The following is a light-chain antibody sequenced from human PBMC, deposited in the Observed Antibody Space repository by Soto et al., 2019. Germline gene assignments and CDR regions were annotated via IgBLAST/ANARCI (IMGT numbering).Light chain of an antibody. CDR2: SNN. Sequence: QSVLTQPPSASGTPGQRVTISFSGSGYNIGSNTVNWYQHIPGTSPQLLIYSNNHRPSGVLDRFSGAKSGTTASLAISALQSEDEAVFYCAAWDESLDGVVFGGGTKLTVL. CDR1: GYNIGSNT. V-gene: IGLV1-44*01. CDR3: AAWDESLDGVV. J-gene: IGLJ2*01.